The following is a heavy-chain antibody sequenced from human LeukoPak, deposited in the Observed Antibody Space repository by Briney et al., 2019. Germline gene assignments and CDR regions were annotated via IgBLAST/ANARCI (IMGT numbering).Heavy chain of an antibody. CDR2: MSNSGENT. V-gene: IGHV3-30*18. CDR3: AKGGASVTRYVDY. J-gene: IGHJ4*02. CDR1: GFTFSRYS. D-gene: IGHD4-17*01. Sequence: GGCLRLSCAASGFTFSRYSMEGVRQTPGKGVGRGGIMSNSGENTFYGEAVKGRFTISRDNSQNTLYLQMNSLRPEDTAVYYCAKGGASVTRYVDYWGQGTLVTVSS.